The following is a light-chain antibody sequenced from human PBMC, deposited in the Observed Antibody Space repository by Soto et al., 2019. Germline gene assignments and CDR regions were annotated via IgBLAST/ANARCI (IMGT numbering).Light chain of an antibody. CDR3: QQYGGSPPYT. CDR1: QTISSSY. J-gene: IGKJ2*01. Sequence: VLTQSPGTLSLSPGERATISCRASQTISSSYLAWYQRKPGQAPRLLIYGVSTRATGIPHRFSGSGSGTDFNLTISRLEPEDCGVYYCQQYGGSPPYTFGQGTRLEIK. V-gene: IGKV3-20*01. CDR2: GVS.